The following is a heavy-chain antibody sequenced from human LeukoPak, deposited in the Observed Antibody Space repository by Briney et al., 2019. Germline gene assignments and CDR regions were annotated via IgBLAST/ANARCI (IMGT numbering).Heavy chain of an antibody. CDR3: ATGGVYFDY. D-gene: IGHD3-16*01. V-gene: IGHV4-59*01. Sequence: SETLSLTCTVSGGSISSYYWSWIRQPPGKGLEWIGNIFYTGSTNYNPSLKSRVTISVDTPKNQFSLKLSSVTAADTAVYYCATGGVYFDYWGQGTLVTVSS. CDR1: GGSISSYY. CDR2: IFYTGST. J-gene: IGHJ4*02.